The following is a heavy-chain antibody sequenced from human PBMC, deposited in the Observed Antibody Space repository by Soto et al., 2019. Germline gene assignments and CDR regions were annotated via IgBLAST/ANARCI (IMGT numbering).Heavy chain of an antibody. D-gene: IGHD6-19*01. V-gene: IGHV5-51*01. Sequence: GESLKISCKGSGYSFTSYWIGWVRQMPGKGLEWMGIIYPGDSDTRYSPSFQGQVTISADKSISTAYLQWSSLKASDPAVYYCARPLDKGSSGSGGDCWGQGTLVTVSS. CDR3: ARPLDKGSSGSGGDC. CDR2: IYPGDSDT. CDR1: GYSFTSYW. J-gene: IGHJ4*02.